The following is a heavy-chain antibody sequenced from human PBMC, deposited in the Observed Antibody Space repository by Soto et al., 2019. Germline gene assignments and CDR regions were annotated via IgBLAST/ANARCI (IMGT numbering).Heavy chain of an antibody. V-gene: IGHV3-30*18. CDR1: GFTFSNYG. Sequence: GGSLRLYCAAPGFTFSNYGMHSVRQAPGKGLEWVALILHDGSNEYYADSVKGRFTISRDNSKNTLYMQMNSLRGEDTAVYYCAKSRDGYSFYYYYGMDVWGQGTTVTVS. J-gene: IGHJ6*02. D-gene: IGHD4-4*01. CDR2: ILHDGSNE. CDR3: AKSRDGYSFYYYYGMDV.